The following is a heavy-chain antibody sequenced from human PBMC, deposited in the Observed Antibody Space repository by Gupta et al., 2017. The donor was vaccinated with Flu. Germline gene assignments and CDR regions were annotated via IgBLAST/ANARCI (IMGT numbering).Heavy chain of an antibody. CDR2: IYTSGST. CDR3: ARVVVPAAMQLKPGWFDP. D-gene: IGHD2-2*01. CDR1: GGSISSGSYY. V-gene: IGHV4-61*02. Sequence: QVQLQESGPGLVKPSQTLSLTCTVSGGSISSGSYYWSWIRQPAGKGLEWIGRIYTSGSTNYNPSLKSRVTISVDTSKNQFSLKLSSVTAADTAVYYCARVVVPAAMQLKPGWFDPWGQGTLVTVSS. J-gene: IGHJ5*02.